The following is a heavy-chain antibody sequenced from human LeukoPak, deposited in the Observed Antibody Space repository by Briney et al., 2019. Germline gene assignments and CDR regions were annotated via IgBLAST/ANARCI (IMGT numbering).Heavy chain of an antibody. J-gene: IGHJ4*02. CDR1: GGTFSSYA. CDR3: ARGRRVTIFGVVTPFDY. Sequence: SVKVSCKASGGTFSSYAISWVRQAPGQGLEWMGRIIPIFGTANYAQKFQGRVTITTDESTSTAYMELSSLRSEDTAVYYCARGRRVTIFGVVTPFDYWGQGTLVTVSS. D-gene: IGHD3-3*01. CDR2: IIPIFGTA. V-gene: IGHV1-69*05.